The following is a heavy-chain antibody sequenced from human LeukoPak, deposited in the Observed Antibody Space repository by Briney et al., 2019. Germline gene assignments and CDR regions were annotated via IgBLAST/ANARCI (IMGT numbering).Heavy chain of an antibody. CDR3: ARVRFLEWSDY. J-gene: IGHJ4*02. V-gene: IGHV3-7*01. CDR2: INQEGSEK. Sequence: GGALRLSCEPSGFSLRSFWMTWVRQAPGKGPEWVANINQEGSEKYYGDSVKGRFTISRDNAKNTLYLEMNSLRAEDTAVYYCARVRFLEWSDYWGQGTLVTVSS. CDR1: GFSLRSFW. D-gene: IGHD3-3*01.